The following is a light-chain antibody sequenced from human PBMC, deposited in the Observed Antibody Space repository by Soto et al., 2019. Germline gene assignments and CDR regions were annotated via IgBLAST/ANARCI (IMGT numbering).Light chain of an antibody. V-gene: IGLV2-23*02. CDR1: SSDRVSYNL. J-gene: IGLJ1*01. CDR2: EVS. Sequence: QPELTXPASVSGSPGQSIHIYSHGTSSDRVSYNLVSWYQQHPGKAPKLMIYEVSKRPSGVSNRFSGAKSGNTASLTISGLQAEDEADYYCCSYAGSSTYVFGTGTKVTVL. CDR3: CSYAGSSTYV.